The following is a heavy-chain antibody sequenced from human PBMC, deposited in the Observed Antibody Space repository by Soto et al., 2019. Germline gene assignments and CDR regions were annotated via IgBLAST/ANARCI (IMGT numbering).Heavy chain of an antibody. Sequence: DVQLLESGGGLVQPGGSLTLSCAASRFIFSDYAMNWVRQAPGKGLEWVSSIGGGNTDRYYADSVKGRFIISRDNSKNTMYLQMNSTRDDDTAVYYCAKDAVSYNGKWDWFDSWGQGTLVTVSS. D-gene: IGHD1-26*01. V-gene: IGHV3-23*01. CDR2: IGGGNTDR. CDR3: AKDAVSYNGKWDWFDS. J-gene: IGHJ5*01. CDR1: RFIFSDYA.